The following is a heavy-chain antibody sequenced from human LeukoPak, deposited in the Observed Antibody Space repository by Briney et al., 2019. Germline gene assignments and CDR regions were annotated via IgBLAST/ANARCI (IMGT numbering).Heavy chain of an antibody. D-gene: IGHD6-13*01. Sequence: SETLSLTCTVSGGSISSGSYYWSWIRQPAGKGLEWIGRIYTSGSTNYNPSLKSRVTISVDTSKNQFSLKLSSVTAADTAVYYCARDGRIAAAGTPYYYMGVWGKGTTVTVSS. CDR2: IYTSGST. J-gene: IGHJ6*03. CDR3: ARDGRIAAAGTPYYYMGV. CDR1: GGSISSGSYY. V-gene: IGHV4-61*02.